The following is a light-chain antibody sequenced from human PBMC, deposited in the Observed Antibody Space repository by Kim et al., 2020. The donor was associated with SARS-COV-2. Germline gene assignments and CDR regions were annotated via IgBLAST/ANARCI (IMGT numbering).Light chain of an antibody. CDR2: GKN. CDR3: NSRDSSGNHWV. Sequence: AGGQTVRITCQGDKLRSYYASWYQQKPGQAPGLVIYGKNNRPSGIPDRFSGSSSGNTASLTITGAQAEDEADYYCNSRDSSGNHWVFGGGTQLTVL. CDR1: KLRSYY. V-gene: IGLV3-19*01. J-gene: IGLJ3*02.